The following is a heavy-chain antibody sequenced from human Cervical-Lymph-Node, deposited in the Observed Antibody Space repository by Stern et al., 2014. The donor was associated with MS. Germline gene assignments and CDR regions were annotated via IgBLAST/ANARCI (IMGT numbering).Heavy chain of an antibody. CDR3: ARATF. CDR1: GFTFNFHS. J-gene: IGHJ6*02. V-gene: IGHV3-21*01. Sequence: EDQLGESGGGLVKPGGSLRLSCAASGFTFNFHSMYWVRQAPGKGLEWVSSISRSSTYIYYADSVKGRFTISRDNARNSLYLHMNSLRAEDTAVYYCARATFLGQGTTVTVSS. CDR2: ISRSSTYI.